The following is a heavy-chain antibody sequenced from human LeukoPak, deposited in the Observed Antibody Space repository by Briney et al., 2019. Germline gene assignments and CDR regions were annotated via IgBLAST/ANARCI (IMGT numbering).Heavy chain of an antibody. D-gene: IGHD2-15*01. CDR2: VSAYADDT. Sequence: GASVKVSCKASGYTFTSYGISWVRQAPGQGLEWMGWVSAYADDTNYVQKFRGRVTMTTDTSTSTAYMELRSLRSDDTAVYYCARDCIGCHGFDCWGQGTLVTVSS. J-gene: IGHJ4*02. CDR3: ARDCIGCHGFDC. V-gene: IGHV1-18*01. CDR1: GYTFTSYG.